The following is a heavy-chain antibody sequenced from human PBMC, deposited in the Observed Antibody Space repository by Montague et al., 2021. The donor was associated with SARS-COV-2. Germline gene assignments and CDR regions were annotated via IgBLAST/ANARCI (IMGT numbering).Heavy chain of an antibody. Sequence: SETLSLTCTVSNGSITNYYWSWVRQPPGKRLKRIGYIYYRGSTNYNPSLESRVTMSIDTSKNQFSLKLRSVTAADTAVYFCAREGLHNWFDPWGQGTLVIVPS. J-gene: IGHJ5*02. CDR1: NGSITNYY. V-gene: IGHV4-59*01. CDR3: AREGLHNWFDP. CDR2: IYYRGST.